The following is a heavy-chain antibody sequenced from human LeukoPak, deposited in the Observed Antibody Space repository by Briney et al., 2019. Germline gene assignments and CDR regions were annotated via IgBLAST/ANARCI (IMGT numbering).Heavy chain of an antibody. CDR1: GYTFTGYY. D-gene: IGHD2-2*01. Sequence: ASVKVSCKASGYTFTGYYMHWVRQAPGQGLEWMGRINCNSGVTNYTQKFQGRVTMTRDTSISTAYMELGRLRSDDTALYYCARGPRYCSTTSCFSRWFDPWGQGTLVTVSS. J-gene: IGHJ5*02. CDR3: ARGPRYCSTTSCFSRWFDP. CDR2: INCNSGVT. V-gene: IGHV1-2*06.